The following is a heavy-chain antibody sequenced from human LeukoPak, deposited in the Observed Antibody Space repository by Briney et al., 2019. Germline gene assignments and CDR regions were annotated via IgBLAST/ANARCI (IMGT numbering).Heavy chain of an antibody. CDR2: IYTSGST. V-gene: IGHV4-61*02. CDR1: GGSISSGSYY. Sequence: SQTLSLTCTVSGGSISSGSYYWRWIRQPAGKRREWIGRIYTSGSTHYNPSLKSRVTISVDTSKNQFSLKLSSVTAADTAVYYCARDTVVISHDAFDIWGLGTMVTVSS. J-gene: IGHJ3*02. CDR3: ARDTVVISHDAFDI. D-gene: IGHD3-22*01.